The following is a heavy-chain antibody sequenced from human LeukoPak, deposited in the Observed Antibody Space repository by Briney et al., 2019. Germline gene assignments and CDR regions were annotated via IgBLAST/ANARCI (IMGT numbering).Heavy chain of an antibody. Sequence: GGSLRLSCAASGFTFSNYGMYWVRQAPGKGLEGLSVISYDGGNKYYAHSVKARFTISRDNPRPTLYLQMTSLRAEDTAVYYCAKDIWVRGYCTGTTCAPLGMDVWGQGTTVTVS. CDR2: ISYDGGNK. CDR1: GFTFSNYG. J-gene: IGHJ6*02. CDR3: AKDIWVRGYCTGTTCAPLGMDV. D-gene: IGHD2-2*01. V-gene: IGHV3-30*18.